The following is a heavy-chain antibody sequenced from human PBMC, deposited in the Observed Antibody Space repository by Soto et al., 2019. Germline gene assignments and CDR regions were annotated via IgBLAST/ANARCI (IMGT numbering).Heavy chain of an antibody. J-gene: IGHJ4*02. D-gene: IGHD4-17*01. CDR2: ISYDGSNK. V-gene: IGHV3-30-3*01. Sequence: PGKGLEWVAVISYDGSNKYYADSVKGRFTISRDNSKNTLYLQMNSLRAEDTAVYYCARDTRGDYVDYFDYWGQGTLVTVSS. CDR3: ARDTRGDYVDYFDY.